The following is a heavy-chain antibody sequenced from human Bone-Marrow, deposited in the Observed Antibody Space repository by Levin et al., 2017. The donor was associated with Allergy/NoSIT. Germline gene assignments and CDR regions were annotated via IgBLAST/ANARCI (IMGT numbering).Heavy chain of an antibody. Sequence: GESLKISCGASGFTFSRYAMHWVRQGPGKGLEWVAVITYNSDAAFYADSVRGRFTISSDNSKNALYLHMTGLKTQDTGVYYCAGHDYGDWSYFDYWGQGTLVSVSS. D-gene: IGHD4-17*01. CDR1: GFTFSRYA. J-gene: IGHJ4*02. CDR2: ITYNSDAA. CDR3: AGHDYGDWSYFDY. V-gene: IGHV3-30-3*01.